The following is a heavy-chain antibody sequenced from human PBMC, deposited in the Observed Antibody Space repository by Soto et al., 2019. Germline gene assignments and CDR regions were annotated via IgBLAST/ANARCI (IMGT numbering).Heavy chain of an antibody. V-gene: IGHV1-8*02. CDR2: MNPXTGTT. J-gene: IGHJ5*02. CDR1: GYAYTSYV. Sequence: GXXVKVACKAAGYAYTSYVSSWVRQTTGQGLEWIXWMNPXTGTTGYAHKXXGRVTMTXXTSITTAYMELSSLRSEYTAVYYCARGTNWFDPWGKGNLGTV. CDR3: ARGTNWFDP.